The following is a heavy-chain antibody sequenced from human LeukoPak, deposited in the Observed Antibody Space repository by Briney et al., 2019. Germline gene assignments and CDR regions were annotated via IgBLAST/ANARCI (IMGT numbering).Heavy chain of an antibody. CDR1: GGSISNYY. J-gene: IGHJ4*02. CDR2: IYYSGST. V-gene: IGHV4-59*08. D-gene: IGHD6-13*01. Sequence: SETLSLTCTVSGGSISNYYWSWIRQPPGKGLEWIGYIYYSGSTNYNPSLKSRVTISVDTSKNQFSLKLSFVTAADTAVYYCARHYSSSYLGDYWGQGTLVTVSS. CDR3: ARHYSSSYLGDY.